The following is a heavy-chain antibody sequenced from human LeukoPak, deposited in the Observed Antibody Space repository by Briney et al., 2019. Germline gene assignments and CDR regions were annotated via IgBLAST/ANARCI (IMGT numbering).Heavy chain of an antibody. CDR1: GGTLSSCA. CDR3: ARADSSGYSLDENFDY. D-gene: IGHD3-22*01. CDR2: IIPIFAIV. J-gene: IGHJ4*02. V-gene: IGHV1-69*04. Sequence: SVKVSCKASGGTLSSCALNWVRQAPGQGLEWIGRIIPIFAIVNYAQNFQGRVTITADKSTNTAYMELSSLRFEDTAFYYCARADSSGYSLDENFDYWGQGTLVTVSS.